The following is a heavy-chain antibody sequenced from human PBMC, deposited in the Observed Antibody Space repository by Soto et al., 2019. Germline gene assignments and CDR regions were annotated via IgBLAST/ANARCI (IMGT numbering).Heavy chain of an antibody. V-gene: IGHV4-61*08. CDR3: ARHNYGSGSTYFDY. D-gene: IGHD3-10*01. Sequence: SETLSLTCAVHGGSFSSGGYYWSWIRQHPGKGLEWIGYIYYSGSTNYNPSLKSRVTISVDTSKNQFSLKLNSMTAADTAVYYCARHNYGSGSTYFDYWGQGTLVTV. CDR1: GGSFSSGGYY. J-gene: IGHJ4*02. CDR2: IYYSGST.